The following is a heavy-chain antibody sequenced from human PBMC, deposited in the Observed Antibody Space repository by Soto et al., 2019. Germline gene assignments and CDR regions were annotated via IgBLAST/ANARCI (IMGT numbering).Heavy chain of an antibody. Sequence: GGSLRLSCAASGFTFSSYAMSWVRQAPGKGLEWVSAISGSGGSTYYADSVKGRFTISRDNSKNTLYLQMNSLRAEDTAVYYCAKDLLGDHITIFGVDAFDYWGQGTLVTVSS. J-gene: IGHJ4*02. CDR1: GFTFSSYA. D-gene: IGHD3-3*01. CDR3: AKDLLGDHITIFGVDAFDY. V-gene: IGHV3-23*01. CDR2: ISGSGGST.